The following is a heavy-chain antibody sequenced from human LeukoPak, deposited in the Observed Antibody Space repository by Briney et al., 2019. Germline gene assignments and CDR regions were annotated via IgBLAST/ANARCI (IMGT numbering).Heavy chain of an antibody. D-gene: IGHD3-3*01. CDR3: TTVYYDFWSGKDY. V-gene: IGHV3-15*01. CDR2: IKSKTDGGTT. Sequence: GGSLRLSCAASGFTFSNAWMSWVRQAPGKGLEWVGRIKSKTDGGTTDYAAPVKGRFTISRDDSKNTLYLQMNSLKTEDTAVYYCTTVYYDFWSGKDYWGQGTLVTVSS. CDR1: GFTFSNAW. J-gene: IGHJ4*02.